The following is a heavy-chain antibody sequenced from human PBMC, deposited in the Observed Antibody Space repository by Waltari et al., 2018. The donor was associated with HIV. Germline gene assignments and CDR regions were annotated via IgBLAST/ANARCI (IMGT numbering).Heavy chain of an antibody. Sequence: QEQLVQSGAEVKKPGSSVKVSCKASGGTFSSNALSWVRQAPGQGLEWMGSIIRVFEATSYAQKFHGRLTISADESTSTVFMELSSLSFDDTAVYYCARGSSGSYRWFDPWGHGTLVTVSS. D-gene: IGHD1-26*01. J-gene: IGHJ5*02. CDR3: ARGSSGSYRWFDP. CDR1: GGTFSSNA. CDR2: IIRVFEAT. V-gene: IGHV1-69*18.